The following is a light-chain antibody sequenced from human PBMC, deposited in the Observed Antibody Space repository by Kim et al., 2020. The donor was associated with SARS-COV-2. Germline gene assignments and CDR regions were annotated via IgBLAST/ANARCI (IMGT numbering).Light chain of an antibody. J-gene: IGLJ3*02. CDR3: QTWGTGINWV. CDR2: LNSDGSH. V-gene: IGLV4-69*01. Sequence: QPVLTQSPSASASLGASVKLTCTLSSGHSSYAIAWHQQQPEKGPRYLMKLNSDGSHSKGDGIPDRFSGSSSGAERYLTISSLQSEDEADYYCQTWGTGINWVFGGGTQLTDL. CDR1: SGHSSYA.